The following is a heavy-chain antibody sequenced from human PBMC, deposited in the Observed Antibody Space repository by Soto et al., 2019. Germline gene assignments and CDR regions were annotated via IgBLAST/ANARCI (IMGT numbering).Heavy chain of an antibody. D-gene: IGHD2-2*02. CDR3: ARQRGYCSSASCYTFDIYYGLDV. V-gene: IGHV5-10-1*01. CDR1: GYRFTTYW. CDR2: IDPRDSYI. Sequence: HGESLKISCKSSGYRFTTYWITWVRQMPGKGLEWMGRIDPRDSYINYSPSFQGHVTISSDKSISTAYLQWNSLKASDTAMYYCARQRGYCSSASCYTFDIYYGLDVWGPGTTVTVSS. J-gene: IGHJ6*02.